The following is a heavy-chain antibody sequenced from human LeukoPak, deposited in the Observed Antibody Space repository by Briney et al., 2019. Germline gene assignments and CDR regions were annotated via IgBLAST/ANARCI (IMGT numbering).Heavy chain of an antibody. CDR2: ISGSGGST. CDR3: AKGDIVVVVAATLDY. D-gene: IGHD2-15*01. Sequence: GGSLRLSCAASGFTVSSNYMSWVRQAPGKGLEWVSAISGSGGSTYYADSVKGRFTISRDNSKNTLYLQMNSLRAEDTAVYYCAKGDIVVVVAATLDYWGQGTLVTVSS. V-gene: IGHV3-23*01. J-gene: IGHJ4*02. CDR1: GFTVSSNY.